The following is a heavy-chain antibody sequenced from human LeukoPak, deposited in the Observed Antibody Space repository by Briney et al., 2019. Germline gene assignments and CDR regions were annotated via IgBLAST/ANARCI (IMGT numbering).Heavy chain of an antibody. D-gene: IGHD3-22*01. CDR1: GYTFTGYY. J-gene: IGHJ4*02. Sequence: ASVKVSCKASGYTFTGYYMHWVRQAPGQGLEWMGWINPNSGGTNYAQKFQGRVTMTRDTSISTAYMELSRLRSDDTAVYYCAKSYYYDSSGYQGDFDYWGQGTLVTVSS. CDR2: INPNSGGT. CDR3: AKSYYYDSSGYQGDFDY. V-gene: IGHV1-2*02.